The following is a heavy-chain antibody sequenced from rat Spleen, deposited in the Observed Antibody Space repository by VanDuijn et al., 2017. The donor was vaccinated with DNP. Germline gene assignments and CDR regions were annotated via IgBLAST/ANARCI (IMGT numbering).Heavy chain of an antibody. CDR2: IGSAAYAP. V-gene: IGHV5-25*01. CDR1: GFTFSAYY. Sequence: EVQLVESGGGLVQPGRSLKLSCAASGFTFSAYYMAWVRKAPAKGLEWVAYIGSAAYAPYYGDSVKGRFTIFRENAKSTLYLQMDSLRSEDTATYYCASLAAWGQGVMVTVSS. J-gene: IGHJ2*01. CDR3: ASLAA.